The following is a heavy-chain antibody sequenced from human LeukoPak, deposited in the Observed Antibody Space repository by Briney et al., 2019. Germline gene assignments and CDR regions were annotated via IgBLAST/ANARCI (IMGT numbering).Heavy chain of an antibody. CDR2: IYSGGPT. CDR1: GFTVSSNY. CDR3: ARVGYSGSYSSDY. V-gene: IGHV3-66*01. Sequence: GGSLRLSCAASGFTVSSNYMSWVRQAPGKGLEWVSVIYSGGPTYYADSEKGRFTISRDNSKNTLYLQMNSLRAEDTAVFYCARVGYSGSYSSDYWGQGTLVTVSS. J-gene: IGHJ4*02. D-gene: IGHD1-26*01.